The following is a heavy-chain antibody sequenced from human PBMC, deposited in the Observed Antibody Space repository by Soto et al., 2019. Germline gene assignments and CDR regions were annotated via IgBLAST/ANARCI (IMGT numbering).Heavy chain of an antibody. CDR1: GGSISSSSYY. D-gene: IGHD3-22*01. V-gene: IGHV4-39*01. CDR3: ARMYYYDSSGYLGPLIDY. Sequence: QLQLQESGPGLVKPSETLSLTCTVSGGSISSSSYYWGWIRQPPGKGLEWIGSIYYSGSTYYNPSLKSRVTISGATSMIQFSPKLSSVTAADTAVDYCARMYYYDSSGYLGPLIDYWGQGTLVTVSS. J-gene: IGHJ4*02. CDR2: IYYSGST.